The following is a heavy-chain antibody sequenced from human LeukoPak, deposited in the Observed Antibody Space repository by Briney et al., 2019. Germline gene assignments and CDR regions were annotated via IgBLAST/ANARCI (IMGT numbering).Heavy chain of an antibody. CDR1: GGSISSYY. CDR2: IYYSGST. J-gene: IGHJ3*02. Sequence: SETLSLTCTVSGGSISSYYWSWIRQPPGKGLEWIGYIYYSGSTNYNPSLKSRVTISVDTSKNQFSLKLSSVTAADTAVYYCARGKMNVLGIVVAIDAFDIWGQGTMVIVSS. CDR3: ARGKMNVLGIVVAIDAFDI. V-gene: IGHV4-59*12. D-gene: IGHD2-21*01.